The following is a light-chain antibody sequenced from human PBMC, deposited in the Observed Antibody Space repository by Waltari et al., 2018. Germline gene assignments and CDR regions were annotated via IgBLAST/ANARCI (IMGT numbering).Light chain of an antibody. CDR1: QSVGSKY. Sequence: EIVLTQFPGTLSLSPGERATLSCRASQSVGSKYLAWYQQKPGQAPRLLIYGASSRATGIPDRFSGSGSGTYFTLTINRLEPEDFEVYYCQHSAGSPIFTFGPGTKVDIK. CDR2: GAS. CDR3: QHSAGSPIFT. J-gene: IGKJ3*01. V-gene: IGKV3-20*01.